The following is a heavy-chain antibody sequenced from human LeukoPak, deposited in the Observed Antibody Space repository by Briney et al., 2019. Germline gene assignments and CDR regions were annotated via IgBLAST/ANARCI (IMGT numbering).Heavy chain of an antibody. D-gene: IGHD3-16*01. V-gene: IGHV3-21*01. CDR2: ISPSSTYT. J-gene: IGHJ4*02. Sequence: GGSLRLSCAASGFSFSLYGMNWVLQAPGKGLEWVASISPSSTYTFYGDAVKGRFTISRDDTTNSVHLQMNSLGPEDTAVYYCARVAYTYVFDFWGQGTLLTVSS. CDR3: ARVAYTYVFDF. CDR1: GFSFSLYG.